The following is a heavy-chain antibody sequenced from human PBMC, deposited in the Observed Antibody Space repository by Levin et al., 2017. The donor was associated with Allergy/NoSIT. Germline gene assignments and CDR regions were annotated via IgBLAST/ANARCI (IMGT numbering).Heavy chain of an antibody. CDR1: GFAFSSYA. Sequence: ETLSLTCAASGFAFSSYAMSWVRQAPGKGLEWVSVISGSGGSTYYADSVKGRFTISRDNSKNTLFLQMNSLRAEDTAVYYCAKARSGSTTSCYNYWGQGTLVTVSS. CDR3: AKARSGSTTSCYNY. J-gene: IGHJ4*02. V-gene: IGHV3-23*01. D-gene: IGHD2-2*02. CDR2: ISGSGGST.